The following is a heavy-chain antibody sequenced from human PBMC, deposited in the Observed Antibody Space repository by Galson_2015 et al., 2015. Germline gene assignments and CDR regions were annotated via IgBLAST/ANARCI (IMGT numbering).Heavy chain of an antibody. CDR1: GFSFSNLA. Sequence: SLRLSCAASGFSFSNLAMSWVRQAPGKGLEWVSGISGSGDNTDYADSVKGRFTISRDSSKNTLYLQMSRLRAEDTALYYCAKDRYNWNYYTFDIWGQGTMVTVSS. CDR3: AKDRYNWNYYTFDI. D-gene: IGHD1-7*01. CDR2: ISGSGDNT. J-gene: IGHJ3*02. V-gene: IGHV3-23*01.